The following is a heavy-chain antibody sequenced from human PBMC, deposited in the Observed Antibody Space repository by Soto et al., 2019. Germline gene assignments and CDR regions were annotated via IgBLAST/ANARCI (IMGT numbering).Heavy chain of an antibody. D-gene: IGHD5-12*01. V-gene: IGHV5-10-1*01. CDR3: ARHRIGATILDGMDV. CDR1: GYSFNSYW. CDR2: IDPSDSYT. J-gene: IGHJ6*02. Sequence: GASLKLYCKGSGYSFNSYWISWLRQIPGKGLEWMGRIDPSDSYTNYSPSFQGHVTISADKSISTADLQWSILKASDTAMYYCARHRIGATILDGMDVWGQGTTVTVSS.